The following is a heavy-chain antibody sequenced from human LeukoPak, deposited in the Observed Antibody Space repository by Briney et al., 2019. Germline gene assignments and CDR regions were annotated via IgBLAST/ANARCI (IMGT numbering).Heavy chain of an antibody. CDR3: ARRASLRYYFIFDY. Sequence: GESLKISCKGSGFDFTRHWIGWVRQMPGKDLEWMGIIYPGDSDTRYSPSFQGQVTISADKSINTAYLHWNSLKASDTAIYYCARRASLRYYFIFDYWGQGTLVTVSS. CDR2: IYPGDSDT. J-gene: IGHJ4*02. V-gene: IGHV5-51*01. CDR1: GFDFTRHW. D-gene: IGHD3-22*01.